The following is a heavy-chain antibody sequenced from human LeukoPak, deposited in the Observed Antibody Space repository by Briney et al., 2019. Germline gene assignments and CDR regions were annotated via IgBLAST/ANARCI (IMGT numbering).Heavy chain of an antibody. CDR1: GYSFTDYW. V-gene: IGHV5-51*01. D-gene: IGHD1-26*01. J-gene: IGHJ4*02. CDR2: IYPGDSDT. CDR3: AIRYSGSYNDY. Sequence: GESLKISCKGSGYSFTDYWIGWVRQMPGKALEWMGIIYPGDSDTRYSPSFQGQVTIPADKSISTAYLQWSSLKASDTAMYYCAIRYSGSYNDYWGQGTLVTVSS.